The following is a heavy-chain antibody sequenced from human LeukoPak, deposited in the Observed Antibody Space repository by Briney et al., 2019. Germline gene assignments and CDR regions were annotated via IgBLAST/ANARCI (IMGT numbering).Heavy chain of an antibody. D-gene: IGHD3-16*01. CDR1: GFTFSSYA. CDR3: ARGSKGGFDY. V-gene: IGHV3-30-3*01. CDR2: ISYDGSNK. Sequence: GGSLRLSCAASGFTFSSYAMHWVRQAPGKGLEWVAVISYDGSNKYYADSVKGRFTISRDNSKNTLYLQMNSLRAEDTAVYYCARGSKGGFDYWGQGTLVTVSS. J-gene: IGHJ4*02.